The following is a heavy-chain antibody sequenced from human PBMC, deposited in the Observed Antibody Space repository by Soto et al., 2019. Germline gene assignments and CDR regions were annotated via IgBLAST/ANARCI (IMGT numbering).Heavy chain of an antibody. J-gene: IGHJ6*03. Sequence: ASVKVSCKTSGYTFTSYDINWVRQATGQGLEWMGWMNPNSGNTDYAQKFQGRVSMARNTPITTAYMELSRLRPDDTAVYYCARAPIVPTSYYYMDVWGQGTTVTGAS. CDR1: GYTFTSYD. D-gene: IGHD2-15*01. CDR3: ARAPIVPTSYYYMDV. V-gene: IGHV1-8*01. CDR2: MNPNSGNT.